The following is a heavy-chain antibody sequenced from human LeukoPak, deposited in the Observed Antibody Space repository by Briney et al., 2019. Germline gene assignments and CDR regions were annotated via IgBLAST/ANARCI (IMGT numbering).Heavy chain of an antibody. CDR3: ARDPKNFYDSKFDYYHMDV. D-gene: IGHD3-22*01. CDR2: LSYSGST. CDR1: GGSISSYY. V-gene: IGHV4-59*01. J-gene: IGHJ6*03. Sequence: PSETLSLTCTVSGGSISSYYWSWIRQPPGKGLEWIGYLSYSGSTNYNPSLKSRVTISVDTSKNQFSLKLSSDDTAVYYCARDPKNFYDSKFDYYHMDVWGKGATVTISS.